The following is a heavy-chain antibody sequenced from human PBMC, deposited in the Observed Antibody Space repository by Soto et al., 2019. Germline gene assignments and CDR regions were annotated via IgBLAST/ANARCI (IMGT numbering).Heavy chain of an antibody. Sequence: DVHLVESGGGLIQPGGSLRLSCAASGFTVSGKKYLAWIRQAPGKGLEWVSALYDVDGTFYADSVKGRFTTSGDSSRTFVYLQMNSLRPDDTAVYYCATWHLREHAYDIWGQGTAVTVSS. V-gene: IGHV3-53*01. CDR2: LYDVDGT. CDR3: ATWHLREHAYDI. J-gene: IGHJ3*02. CDR1: GFTVSGKKY. D-gene: IGHD4-17*01.